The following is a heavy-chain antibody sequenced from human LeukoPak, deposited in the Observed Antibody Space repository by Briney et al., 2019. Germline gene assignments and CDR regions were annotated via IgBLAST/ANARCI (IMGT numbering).Heavy chain of an antibody. CDR1: GFTFSDYG. V-gene: IGHV3-33*01. Sequence: PGMSLRLSCAASGFTFSDYGMHWVRQAPGKGLEWVAVVYYDGSNEYYADSVKGRFTISRDNSKITLYLQMNSLRVEDTAVYYCARDPAGCCSCTRCYWGFVDYWRQGTVVSVS. CDR3: ARDPAGCCSCTRCYWGFVDY. CDR2: VYYDGSNE. J-gene: IGHJ4*02. D-gene: IGHD2-2*01.